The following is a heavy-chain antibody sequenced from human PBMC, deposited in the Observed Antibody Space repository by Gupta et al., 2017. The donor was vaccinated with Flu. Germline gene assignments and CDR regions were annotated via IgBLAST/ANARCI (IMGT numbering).Heavy chain of an antibody. J-gene: IGHJ5*01. D-gene: IGHD6-6*01. V-gene: IGHV3-21*02. Sequence: EVQLVESGGGLVKPGGSLRLSCEGSGFIFNNYIMTWVRQAPGKGLEWVSSISSTSTYIYYADSVKGRFTISRDNAKNSLYLQMSSLSPEDTAIYYCARRPSIAHRPVNNWFDSWGHGTLVTVSS. CDR3: ARRPSIAHRPVNNWFDS. CDR2: ISSTSTYI. CDR1: GFIFNNYI.